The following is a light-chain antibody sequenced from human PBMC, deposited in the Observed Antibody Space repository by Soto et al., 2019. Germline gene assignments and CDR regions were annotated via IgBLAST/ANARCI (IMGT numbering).Light chain of an antibody. CDR2: SNN. J-gene: IGLJ3*02. CDR3: AAWDDSLNGWV. Sequence: QSVLTQPPSASGTPGQRVTISCSGSSSNIGGNTVNWYQQLPGTAPKLLIYSNNQWPSGVPDRFSGSKSGTSAALAISGLQSEDDADYYCAAWDDSLNGWVFGGGTKLTVL. CDR1: SSNIGGNT. V-gene: IGLV1-44*01.